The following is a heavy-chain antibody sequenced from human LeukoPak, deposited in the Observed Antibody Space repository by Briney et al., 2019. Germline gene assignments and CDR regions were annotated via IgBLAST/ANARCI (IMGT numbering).Heavy chain of an antibody. CDR1: GGAFSSYT. J-gene: IGHJ6*02. D-gene: IGHD2-2*01. V-gene: IGHV1-69*02. CDR3: ARALYCSSTSCYYYYGMDV. Sequence: SVKVSCKASGGAFSSYTISWVRHAPGQGIEWMGRIIPILGIANYAQKFQGRVTITADKSTSTAYMELSSLRSEDTAVYYCARALYCSSTSCYYYYGMDVWGQGTTVTVSS. CDR2: IIPILGIA.